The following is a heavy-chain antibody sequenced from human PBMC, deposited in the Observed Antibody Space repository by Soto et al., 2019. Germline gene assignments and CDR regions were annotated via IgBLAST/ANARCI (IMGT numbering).Heavy chain of an antibody. Sequence: SETLSLTCSGCGGSISSNYWSWIRQPLGKGLERSGYIYSTGSTNCNPSLKSRVTISVDTSKNQFSLKLSSVTAADAAVYCCARHLRAGVRGVISDYLAYCGQGTPVPVSS. D-gene: IGHD3-10*01. J-gene: IGHJ4*02. CDR3: ARHLRAGVRGVISDYLAY. CDR2: IYSTGST. CDR1: GGSISSNY. V-gene: IGHV4-59*08.